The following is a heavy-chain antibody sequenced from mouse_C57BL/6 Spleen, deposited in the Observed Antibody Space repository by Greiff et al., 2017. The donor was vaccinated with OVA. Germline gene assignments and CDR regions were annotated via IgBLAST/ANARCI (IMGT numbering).Heavy chain of an antibody. CDR3: AREGLRQDYFDY. CDR1: GYTFTSYW. CDR2: IYPSDSET. D-gene: IGHD2-4*01. J-gene: IGHJ2*01. Sequence: QVQLKQPGAELVRPGSSVKLSCKASGYTFTSYWMDWVKQRPGQGLEWIGNIYPSDSETHYNQKFKDKATLTVDKSSSTAYMQLSSLTSEDSAVYYCAREGLRQDYFDYWGQGTTLTVSS. V-gene: IGHV1-61*01.